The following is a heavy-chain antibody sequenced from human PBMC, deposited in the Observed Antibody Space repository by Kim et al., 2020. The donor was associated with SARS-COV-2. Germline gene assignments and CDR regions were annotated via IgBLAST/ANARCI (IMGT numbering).Heavy chain of an antibody. CDR3: TRENYFGSGSGDYFDY. CDR1: GFTFIDYA. V-gene: IGHV3-30*09. J-gene: IGHJ4*02. CDR2: ISSDGTNK. Sequence: GGSLRLSCAASGFTFIDYAIHWVRQAPGKGLEWLALISSDGTNKYYADPVRGRFAISRDNSKNTVYLQMNSLRSEATAVYYCTRENYFGSGSGDYFDYWGQGTLVTVSS. D-gene: IGHD3-10*01.